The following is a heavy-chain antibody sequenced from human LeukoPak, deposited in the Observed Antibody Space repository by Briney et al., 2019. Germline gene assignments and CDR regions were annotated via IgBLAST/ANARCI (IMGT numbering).Heavy chain of an antibody. J-gene: IGHJ4*02. CDR2: TSGDGGST. CDR3: PELHFWSGYYDY. CDR1: GFTFDDYA. D-gene: IGHD3-3*02. Sequence: GGSLRLSCAASGFTFDDYAMHWVRQAPGKGLEWVSLTSGDGGSTYYADSVKGRLTISRDNSKNSLYLQMNSRRTEDTALYYCPELHFWSGYYDYWGQGSQVTVSS. V-gene: IGHV3-43*02.